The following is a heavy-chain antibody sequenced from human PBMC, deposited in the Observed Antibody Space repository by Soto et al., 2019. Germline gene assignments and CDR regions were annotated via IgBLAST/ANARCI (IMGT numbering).Heavy chain of an antibody. D-gene: IGHD3-16*01. V-gene: IGHV3-48*02. CDR3: ARDLAYAFDY. J-gene: IGHJ4*02. CDR2: IRSDSNHI. CDR1: GFIFSSFS. Sequence: PGGSLRLSCAASGFIFSSFSINWIRQAPGKGLEWLSYIRSDSNHIGYADSVRGRFTISSDIAKNSLFLQMSSLRDEDTAVYYCARDLAYAFDYWGQGTLVTVSS.